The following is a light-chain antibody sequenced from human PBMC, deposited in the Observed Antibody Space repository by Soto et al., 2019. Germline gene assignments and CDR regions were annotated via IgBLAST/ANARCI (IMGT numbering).Light chain of an antibody. J-gene: IGKJ1*01. Sequence: DNQMTPSPTPPAASVGDRGTPLFRASKSISTYLNWYQQKPGKAPNLLINDASTLESGVPSRFSGSGSGTEFTLTISSLQPDDFATYYCQQYNTYRAFGQGTKV. CDR3: QQYNTYRA. CDR2: DAS. CDR1: KSISTY. V-gene: IGKV1-5*02.